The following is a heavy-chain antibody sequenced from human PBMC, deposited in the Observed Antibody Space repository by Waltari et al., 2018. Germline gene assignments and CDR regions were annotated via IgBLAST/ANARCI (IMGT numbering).Heavy chain of an antibody. CDR2: INAGNGNT. CDR3: ATEVAVGTTMRWFDP. CDR1: GYTFTSYA. D-gene: IGHD1-7*01. J-gene: IGHJ5*02. V-gene: IGHV1-3*01. Sequence: QVQLVQSGAEVKKPGASVKVSCKASGYTFTSYAMHWVRQAPGQRLEWMGWINAGNGNTKYSQKFQGRVTITRDTSASTAYMELSSLRSEDTAVYYCATEVAVGTTMRWFDPWGQGTLVTVSS.